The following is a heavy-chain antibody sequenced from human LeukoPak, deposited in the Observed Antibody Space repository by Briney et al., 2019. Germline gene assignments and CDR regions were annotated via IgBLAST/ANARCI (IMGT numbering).Heavy chain of an antibody. V-gene: IGHV6-1*01. D-gene: IGHD2-2*01. CDR2: TCYRSKWYN. Sequence: SQTLSLTCAISGDSVSSNSAAWNWIRQSPSRGLEWLGRTCYRSKWYNDYAVSVKSRITINPDTSKNQFSLQLNSVTPEDTAVYYCARGTKILAVVVPAGYYYYYMDVWGKGTTVTISS. J-gene: IGHJ6*03. CDR1: GDSVSSNSAA. CDR3: ARGTKILAVVVPAGYYYYYMDV.